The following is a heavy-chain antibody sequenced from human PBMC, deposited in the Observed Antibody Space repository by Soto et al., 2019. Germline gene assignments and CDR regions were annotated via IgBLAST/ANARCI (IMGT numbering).Heavy chain of an antibody. CDR1: GFTFSTYS. D-gene: IGHD2-2*02. J-gene: IGHJ6*02. Sequence: LRLSCVGSGFTFSTYSIHWVRQAPGKGLEWVSSISSRSDIYYANSVKGRFTISRDNAKNSVSLQMNILRAEDTAVYYCAREYTAWPLAYGLDVWGQGTTVTVSS. CDR2: ISSRSDI. V-gene: IGHV3-21*01. CDR3: AREYTAWPLAYGLDV.